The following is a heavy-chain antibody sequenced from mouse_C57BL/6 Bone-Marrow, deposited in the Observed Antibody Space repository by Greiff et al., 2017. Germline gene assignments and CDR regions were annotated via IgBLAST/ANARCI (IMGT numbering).Heavy chain of an antibody. D-gene: IGHD6-5*01. CDR2: INPSSGYT. Sequence: QVQLQQSGAELARPGASVKMSCKASGYTFTSYTMHWVKQRPGQGLEWIGYINPSSGYTTYNQKFKDKATLTADNSSSTAYMQLSSLTSEDSAVYNCARGGYAVYDMDDGGKGNSVNVSS. CDR1: GYTFTSYT. CDR3: ARGGYAVYDMDD. J-gene: IGHJ4*01. V-gene: IGHV1-4*01.